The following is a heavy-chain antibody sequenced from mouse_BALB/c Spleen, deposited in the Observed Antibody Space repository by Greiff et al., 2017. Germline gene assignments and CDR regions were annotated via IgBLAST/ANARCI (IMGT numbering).Heavy chain of an antibody. Sequence: VQLQQSGAELMKPGASVKISCKATGYTFSSYWIEWVKQRPGHGLEWIGEILPGSGSTNYNEKFKGKATFTADTSSNTAYMQLSSLTSEDSAVYCCARVPSTMITTEGYWGQGTTLTVSS. V-gene: IGHV1-9*01. CDR2: ILPGSGST. D-gene: IGHD2-4*01. J-gene: IGHJ2*01. CDR1: GYTFSSYW. CDR3: ARVPSTMITTEGY.